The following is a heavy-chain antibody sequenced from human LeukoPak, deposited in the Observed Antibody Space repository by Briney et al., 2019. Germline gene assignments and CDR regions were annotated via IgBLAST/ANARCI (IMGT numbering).Heavy chain of an antibody. V-gene: IGHV4-39*07. CDR3: YSSSWYRRSVYGMDV. J-gene: IGHJ6*02. CDR1: GGSISSSGYY. Sequence: PSETLSLTCTVSGGSISSSGYYWSWIRQPPGKGLEWIGEINHSGSTNYNPSLKSRVTISVDTSKNQFSLKLSSVTAADTAVYYCYSSSWYRRSVYGMDVWGQGTTVTVSS. D-gene: IGHD6-13*01. CDR2: INHSGST.